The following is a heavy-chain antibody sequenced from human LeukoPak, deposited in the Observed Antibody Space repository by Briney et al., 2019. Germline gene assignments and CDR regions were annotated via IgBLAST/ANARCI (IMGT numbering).Heavy chain of an antibody. D-gene: IGHD2-15*01. CDR3: ARGGRDIVVVVGAWRPHDY. V-gene: IGHV1-2*02. J-gene: IGHJ4*02. Sequence: GAPVKVSCKASGYTFTGYYMHWVRQAPGQGLEWMGWINPNSGGTNYAQKFQGRVTMTRDTSISTAYMELSRLRSDDTAVYYCARGGRDIVVVVGAWRPHDYWGRGTLVTVSS. CDR1: GYTFTGYY. CDR2: INPNSGGT.